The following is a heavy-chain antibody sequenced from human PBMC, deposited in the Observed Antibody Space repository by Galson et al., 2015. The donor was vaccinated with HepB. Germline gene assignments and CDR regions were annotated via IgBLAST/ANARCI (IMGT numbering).Heavy chain of an antibody. CDR3: AKRGSPSLFYDY. CDR1: GFTFSNYA. CDR2: FSGTDAGT. V-gene: IGHV3-23*01. J-gene: IGHJ4*02. Sequence: SLRLSCAASGFTFSNYAMVWVRQAPGKGLEWVSGFSGTDAGTYYADSVKGRFTISRDNSKNTLYLQMSSLTAEDTAVYYCAKRGSPSLFYDYWGQDTLVTVSS. D-gene: IGHD6-19*01.